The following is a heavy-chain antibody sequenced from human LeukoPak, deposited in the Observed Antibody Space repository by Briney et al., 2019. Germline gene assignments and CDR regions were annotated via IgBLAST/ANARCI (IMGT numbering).Heavy chain of an antibody. D-gene: IGHD6-13*01. CDR1: GFTFSSYA. CDR2: ISYDGSNK. CDR3: ARLRRSNGLRSSRTPQYFDY. V-gene: IGHV3-30-3*01. J-gene: IGHJ4*02. Sequence: GGSLRLSCAASGFTFSSYAMHWVRQAPGKGLEWVAVISYDGSNKYYADSVKGRFTISRDNSKNTLYLQMNSLRAEDTAVYYCARLRRSNGLRSSRTPQYFDYWGQGTLVTVSS.